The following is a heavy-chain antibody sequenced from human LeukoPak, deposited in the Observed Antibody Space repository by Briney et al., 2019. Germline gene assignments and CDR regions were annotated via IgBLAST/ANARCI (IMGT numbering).Heavy chain of an antibody. CDR1: GYSFTNYW. J-gene: IGHJ3*02. CDR3: ARASPDIVATAGDRYTFDI. CDR2: IYPGDSDT. Sequence: GESLKISCKGSGYSFTNYWIDWVRQMPGKGLEWMGIIYPGDSDTRYSPSFQGQVTISADKSISTAYLQWSSLKASDTAMYYYARASPDIVATAGDRYTFDIWGQGTMVTVSS. V-gene: IGHV5-51*01. D-gene: IGHD5-12*01.